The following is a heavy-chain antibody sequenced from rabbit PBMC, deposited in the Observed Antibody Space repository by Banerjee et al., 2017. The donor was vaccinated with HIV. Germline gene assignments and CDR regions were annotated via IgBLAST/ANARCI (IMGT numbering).Heavy chain of an antibody. V-gene: IGHV1S45*01. CDR2: IYTGSSGST. Sequence: QEQLVESGGGLVQPEGSLTLTCTASGFSFSSSYYMCWVRQAPGKGLEWIGCIYTGSSGSTYYASWVNGRFTISKTSSTTVDLKMTSLTAADTATYFCARDDDGGRVIDFLSLWGPGTLVTVS. CDR1: GFSFSSSYY. CDR3: ARDDDGGRVIDFLSL. D-gene: IGHD2-1*01. J-gene: IGHJ4*01.